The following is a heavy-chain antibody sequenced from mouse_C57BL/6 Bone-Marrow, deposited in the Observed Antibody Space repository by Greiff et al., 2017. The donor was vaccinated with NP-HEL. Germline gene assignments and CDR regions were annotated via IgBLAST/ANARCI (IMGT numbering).Heavy chain of an antibody. CDR1: GFTFSSYA. J-gene: IGHJ2*01. CDR2: ISDGGSYT. Sequence: EVQVVDSGGGLVKPGGSLKLSCAASGFTFSSYAMSWVRQTPEKRLEWVATISDGGSYTYYPDNVKGRFTISRDNAKNNLYLQMSHLKSEDTAMYYCARGITTVFDYWGQGTTLTVSS. CDR3: ARGITTVFDY. V-gene: IGHV5-4*01. D-gene: IGHD1-1*01.